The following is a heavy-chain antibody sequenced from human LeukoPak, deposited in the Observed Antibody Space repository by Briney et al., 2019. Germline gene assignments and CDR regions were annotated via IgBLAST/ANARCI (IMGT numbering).Heavy chain of an antibody. CDR3: ARGPAGTNYYFYGMDV. Sequence: ASVKVSCKPSGYTFTNYYMHWVRQAPGQGLEWMGIINPSSGTTSFAQKFQGRVTMARDTSTSTLYMQLSSLRSEDTAVYYCARGPAGTNYYFYGMDVWGQGTTVTVSS. D-gene: IGHD6-13*01. CDR2: INPSSGTT. CDR1: GYTFTNYY. V-gene: IGHV1-46*01. J-gene: IGHJ6*02.